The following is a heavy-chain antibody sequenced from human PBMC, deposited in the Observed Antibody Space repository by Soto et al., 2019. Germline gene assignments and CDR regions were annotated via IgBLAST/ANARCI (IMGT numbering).Heavy chain of an antibody. CDR1: GDSISSADYY. Sequence: PSETLSLTCTVSGDSISSADYYWSWIRQTPGKGLEWIGHIFYSGTTYYNPSLKSRLTISVDTSKYHFSLRLTSVTAADTAVYYCARDLWVEPELYYYGMDVWGQGTTVTVSS. D-gene: IGHD1-1*01. J-gene: IGHJ6*02. V-gene: IGHV4-30-4*01. CDR3: ARDLWVEPELYYYGMDV. CDR2: IFYSGTT.